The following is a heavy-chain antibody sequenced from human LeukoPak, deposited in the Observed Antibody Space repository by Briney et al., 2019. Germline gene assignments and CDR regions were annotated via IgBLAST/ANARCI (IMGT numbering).Heavy chain of an antibody. V-gene: IGHV4-34*01. CDR1: GGSFSSYY. CDR2: IDHGGTT. J-gene: IGHJ6*03. CDR3: AGLQGHSYYYMDV. Sequence: PSETLSLTCAVYGGSFSSYYWSWIRQPPGKGLEWIGDIDHGGTTNCNPSLKSRVTISVDTSKNQFSLTLRSVTAADTAVYYCAGLQGHSYYYMDVWGRGTTVTVSS.